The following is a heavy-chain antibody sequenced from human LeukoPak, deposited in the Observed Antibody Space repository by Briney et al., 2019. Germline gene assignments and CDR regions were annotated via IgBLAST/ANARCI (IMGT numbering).Heavy chain of an antibody. J-gene: IGHJ4*02. CDR2: IYYSGST. D-gene: IGHD6-13*01. V-gene: IGHV4-59*08. Sequence: SETLSLTCTVSGGSISSYYWSWIRQPPGKGLEWIGYIYYSGSTNYNPSLKSRVTISVDTSKEQFSLKLSSVTAADTAVYYCARGNQQLVPHFDYWGQGTLVTVSS. CDR1: GGSISSYY. CDR3: ARGNQQLVPHFDY.